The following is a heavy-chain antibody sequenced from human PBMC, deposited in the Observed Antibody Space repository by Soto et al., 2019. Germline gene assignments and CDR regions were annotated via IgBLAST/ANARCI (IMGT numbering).Heavy chain of an antibody. CDR2: INGDGSST. D-gene: IGHD3-10*01. V-gene: IGHV3-74*01. CDR3: ARGRQYGYYVDY. J-gene: IGHJ4*02. Sequence: EVQLVESGGGLVQPGGSLGLSCAASGFTFSSYWMHWVRQAPGKGLVWVSRINGDGSSTNYADSVKGRFTISRDNAKNTLYLQMNSLRAEDTAVYYCARGRQYGYYVDYWGQGTLVTVSS. CDR1: GFTFSSYW.